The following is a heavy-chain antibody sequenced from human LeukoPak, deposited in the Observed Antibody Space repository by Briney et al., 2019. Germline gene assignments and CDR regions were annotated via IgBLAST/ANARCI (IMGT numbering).Heavy chain of an antibody. CDR1: GGSISSGGYY. J-gene: IGHJ3*02. CDR2: IYYSGST. CDR3: ARGTNWGSLVGAFDM. D-gene: IGHD7-27*01. Sequence: SETLSLTCSVSGGSISSGGYYWSWIRQHPGKGLEWIGYIYYSGSTYYNPSLKSRVIISVDTSKIQFSLNLSSATAADTAVYYCARGTNWGSLVGAFDMWGQGTMVTVSS. V-gene: IGHV4-31*03.